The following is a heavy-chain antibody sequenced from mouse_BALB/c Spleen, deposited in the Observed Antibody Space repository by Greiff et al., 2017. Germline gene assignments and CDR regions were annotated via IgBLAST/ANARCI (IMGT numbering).Heavy chain of an antibody. D-gene: IGHD2-5*01. CDR3: ARQSNFYFDY. J-gene: IGHJ2*01. Sequence: EVQGVESGGGLVKPGGSLKLSCAASGFAFSSYDMSWVRQTPEKRLEWVAYISSGGGSTYYPDTVKGRFTISRDNAKNTLYLQMSSLKSEDTAMYYCARQSNFYFDYWGQGTTLTVSS. CDR1: GFAFSSYD. CDR2: ISSGGGST. V-gene: IGHV5-12-1*01.